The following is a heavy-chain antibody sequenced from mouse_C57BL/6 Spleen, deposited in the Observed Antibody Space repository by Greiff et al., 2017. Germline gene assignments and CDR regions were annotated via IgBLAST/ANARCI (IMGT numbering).Heavy chain of an antibody. CDR3: ARRDGNYRYWYFDV. Sequence: QVQLQQPGAELVRPGSSVKLSCKASGYTFTSYWMHWVKQRPIQGLEWIGNIDPSDSETHYNQKFKDKATLTVDKSSSTAYLQLSSLTSEDSAVYYCARRDGNYRYWYFDVWGTGTTVTVSS. CDR2: IDPSDSET. D-gene: IGHD2-1*01. J-gene: IGHJ1*03. CDR1: GYTFTSYW. V-gene: IGHV1-52*01.